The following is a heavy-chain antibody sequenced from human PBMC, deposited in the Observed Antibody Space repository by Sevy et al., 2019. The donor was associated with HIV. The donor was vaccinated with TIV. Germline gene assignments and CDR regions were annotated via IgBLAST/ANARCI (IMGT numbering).Heavy chain of an antibody. V-gene: IGHV3-30*02. CDR3: ARDRKVILVVYAIPFDVFDM. J-gene: IGHJ3*02. Sequence: GFLRLPCAASGFTFSNPCMARVRPVPGQGLGGVGVFRVDGSNWYQSGSVKGRFNISRDNSKSTLYLQMNSLRPEDTAVYYCARDRKVILVVYAIPFDVFDMWGQGTMVTVSS. CDR1: GFTFSNPC. CDR2: FRVDGSNW. D-gene: IGHD2-8*02.